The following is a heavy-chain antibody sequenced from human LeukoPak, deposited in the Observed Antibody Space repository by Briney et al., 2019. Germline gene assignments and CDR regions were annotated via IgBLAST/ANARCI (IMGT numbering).Heavy chain of an antibody. CDR3: ARLYCSGGNCYGAFDI. CDR1: GGSISSRSYY. Sequence: SETLSLTCTVSGGSISSRSYYWGWIRQPPGKGLEWIGSIHYSGSTYYDPSLKSRLTISVDTSKNQFSLKLSSVTAADTAVYYCARLYCSGGNCYGAFDIWGQGTMVTVSS. D-gene: IGHD2-15*01. CDR2: IHYSGST. V-gene: IGHV4-39*01. J-gene: IGHJ3*02.